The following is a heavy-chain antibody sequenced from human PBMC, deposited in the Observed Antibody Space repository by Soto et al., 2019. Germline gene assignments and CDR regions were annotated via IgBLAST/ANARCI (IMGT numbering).Heavy chain of an antibody. CDR2: INPSGGST. D-gene: IGHD3-16*01. CDR3: ARFLTADHGMDV. CDR1: GYTFTSYY. J-gene: IGHJ6*02. Sequence: QVQLVQSGAEVKKPGASVKVSCKASGYTFTSYYMHWVRQAPGQGLEWMGIINPSGGSTSYAQKFKGRVTMTRDTSTSTVYMELSSLRSEDTAVYYCARFLTADHGMDVWGQGTTVTVSS. V-gene: IGHV1-46*01.